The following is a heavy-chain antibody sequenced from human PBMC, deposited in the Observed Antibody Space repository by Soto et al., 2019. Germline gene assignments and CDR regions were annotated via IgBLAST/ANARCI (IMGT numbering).Heavy chain of an antibody. J-gene: IGHJ1*01. V-gene: IGHV1-18*01. CDR1: GYTFTNYG. D-gene: IGHD6-13*01. CDR3: ARGGSSWSAEYYQY. Sequence: QVRLVQSGAEVKKPGASVKVSCKTSGYTFTNYGISWVRQAPGQGPEWMGWISGYNGNTNYAQKFQGRVTMTTDTSTSTAYMELRSLRSDDTAVYYCARGGSSWSAEYYQYWGQGTLVIVSS. CDR2: ISGYNGNT.